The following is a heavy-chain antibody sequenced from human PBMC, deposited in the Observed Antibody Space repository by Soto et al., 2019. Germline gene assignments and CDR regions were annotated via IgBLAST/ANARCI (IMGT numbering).Heavy chain of an antibody. CDR2: ISAYTGNT. V-gene: IGHV1-18*01. D-gene: IGHD3-16*01. CDR1: GYTVTHYC. CDR3: ARDSPPVYY. Sequence: QGPLVQSGAEVKKTGASVKVSCKASGYTVTHYCISWVRQAPGQGLEWMGWISAYTGNTNYAQKLQGRVTMTTDTSTRTAYMVLRSLRSDDTAVYYCARDSPPVYYWGQGTLVTVSS. J-gene: IGHJ4*02.